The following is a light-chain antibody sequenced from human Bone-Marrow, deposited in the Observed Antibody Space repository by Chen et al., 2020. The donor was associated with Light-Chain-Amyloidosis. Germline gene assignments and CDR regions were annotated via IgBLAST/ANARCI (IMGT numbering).Light chain of an antibody. CDR3: QSADSSGTYEVI. V-gene: IGLV3-25*03. J-gene: IGLJ2*01. CDR2: RDT. CDR1: DFPTKY. Sequence: SSYLSQPPPASVSPRQTSRLTPSGDDFPTKYAYWYQQKPGQAPVLVIHRDTERPSGISERFSGSSSGTTATLTISGVQAEDEADYHCQSADSSGTYEVIFGGGTKLTVL.